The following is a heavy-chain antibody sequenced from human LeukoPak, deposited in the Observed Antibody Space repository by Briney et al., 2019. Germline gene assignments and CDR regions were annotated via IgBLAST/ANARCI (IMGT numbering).Heavy chain of an antibody. J-gene: IGHJ6*02. CDR3: ARGNPFWSGSNPYYYGMDV. CDR1: GFTFSSYW. V-gene: IGHV3-30*03. Sequence: GGSLRLSCEASGFTFSSYWMSWVRQAPGKGLEWVAVISYDGSNKYYADSVKGRFTISRDNSKNTLYLQMNSLRAEDTAVYYCARGNPFWSGSNPYYYGMDVWGQGTTATVSS. D-gene: IGHD3-3*01. CDR2: ISYDGSNK.